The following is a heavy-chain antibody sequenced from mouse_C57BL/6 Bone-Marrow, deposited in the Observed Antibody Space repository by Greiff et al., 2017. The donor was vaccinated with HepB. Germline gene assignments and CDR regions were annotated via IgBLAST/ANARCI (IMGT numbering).Heavy chain of an antibody. CDR3: ARRSITTVVAPFDY. CDR2: IYPGGGYT. V-gene: IGHV1-63*01. D-gene: IGHD1-1*01. Sequence: VQLQQSGAELVRPGTSVKMSCKASGYTFTNYWIGWAKQRPGHGLEWIGDIYPGGGYTNYNEKFKGKATLTADKSSSTAYMQFSSLTSEDSAIYYCARRSITTVVAPFDYWGQGTTLTVSS. CDR1: GYTFTNYW. J-gene: IGHJ2*01.